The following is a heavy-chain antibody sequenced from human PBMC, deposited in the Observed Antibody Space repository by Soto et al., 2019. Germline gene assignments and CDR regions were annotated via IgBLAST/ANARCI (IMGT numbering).Heavy chain of an antibody. CDR1: GYTLTSYD. CDR3: ARGPLLLWFGELLTGMDV. CDR2: MNPNSGNT. D-gene: IGHD3-10*01. V-gene: IGHV1-8*01. J-gene: IGHJ6*02. Sequence: GASMKVSCKASGYTLTSYDINWVRRATGQGLEWMGWMNPNSGNTGYAQKFQGRVTMTRNTSISTAYMELSSLRSEDTAVYYCARGPLLLWFGELLTGMDVWGQGTTVTVSS.